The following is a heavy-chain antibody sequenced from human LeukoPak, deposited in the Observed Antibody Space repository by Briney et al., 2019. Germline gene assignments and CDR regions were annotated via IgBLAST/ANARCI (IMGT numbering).Heavy chain of an antibody. CDR2: ISGSGSGGST. D-gene: IGHD5-18*01. CDR1: GFTFSSSA. CDR3: AKDPRYSYGQTEGGT. V-gene: IGHV3-23*01. J-gene: IGHJ4*02. Sequence: GGSLRLSCAASGFTFSSSAMSWVRQAPGKGLEWVSSISGSGSGGSTYYADSVKGRFTISRDNSKNTLYLQMNSLRAEDTAVYYCAKDPRYSYGQTEGGTWGQGTLVTVSS.